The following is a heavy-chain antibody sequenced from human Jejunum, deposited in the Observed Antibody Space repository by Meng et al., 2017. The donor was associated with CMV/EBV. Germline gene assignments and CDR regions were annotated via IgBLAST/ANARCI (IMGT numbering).Heavy chain of an antibody. D-gene: IGHD4-11*01. CDR3: GTDTTSNTPMDV. CDR2: IYRGGNT. CDR1: GFTVTSNF. Sequence: WAASGFTVTSNFMTWVRQAPGKGLEWVSGIYRGGNTFYAGSVKGRFTISRDTSRNTLFLQMNSLRADDTAIYYCGTDTTSNTPMDVWGQGTTVTVSS. J-gene: IGHJ6*02. V-gene: IGHV3-53*01.